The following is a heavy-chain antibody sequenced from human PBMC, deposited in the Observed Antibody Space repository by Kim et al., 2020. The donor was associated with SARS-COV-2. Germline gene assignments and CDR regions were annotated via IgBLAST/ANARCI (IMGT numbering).Heavy chain of an antibody. Sequence: NPPPKSRVTISVDTSKNQFSLKLSSVTAADTAVYYCARFRSRVPTSWFEYWGQGTLVTVSS. J-gene: IGHJ4*02. CDR3: ARFRSRVPTSWFEY. V-gene: IGHV4-39*01.